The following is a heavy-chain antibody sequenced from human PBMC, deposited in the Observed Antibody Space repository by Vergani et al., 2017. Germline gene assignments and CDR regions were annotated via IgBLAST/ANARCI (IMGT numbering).Heavy chain of an antibody. D-gene: IGHD6-19*01. CDR2: IYYSGST. CDR1: GGSISSYY. CDR3: ARDGYGSGWYENSVAFDI. V-gene: IGHV4-59*01. J-gene: IGHJ3*02. Sequence: QVQLQESGPGLVKPSETLSLTCTVSGGSISSYYWSWIRQPPGKGLEWMGYIYYSGSTNYNSSLKGRVTISVDTSKNQFSLKLSSVTAAGTDVYDCARDGYGSGWYENSVAFDIWGQGTMVTVSS.